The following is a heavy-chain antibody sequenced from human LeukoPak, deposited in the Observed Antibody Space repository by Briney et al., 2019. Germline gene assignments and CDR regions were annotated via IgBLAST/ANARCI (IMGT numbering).Heavy chain of an antibody. D-gene: IGHD3-22*01. CDR2: IYYSGST. Sequence: PSETLSLTCTVSGGSSSSSSYYWGWIRQPPGKGLEWIGSIYYSGSTYYNPSLKSRVTISVDTSKNQFSLKLRSVTAADTAVYYCARDRYYYDSSSYFSAFDTRGQGTMVTVSS. CDR1: GGSSSSSSYY. V-gene: IGHV4-39*07. J-gene: IGHJ3*02. CDR3: ARDRYYYDSSSYFSAFDT.